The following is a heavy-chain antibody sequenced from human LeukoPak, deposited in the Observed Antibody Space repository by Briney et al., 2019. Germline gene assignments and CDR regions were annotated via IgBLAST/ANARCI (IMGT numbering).Heavy chain of an antibody. J-gene: IGHJ4*02. CDR3: AKGQGSTTGRFEY. CDR1: GFTFRSYA. CDR2: ISGGGGDT. Sequence: PGGSLRLSCAASGFTFRSYAMTWVRQAPGKGLEWVSSISGGGGDTHYAGSVKGRFTISRDNSKNTLSLQMNSLRAEDTAVYYCAKGQGSTTGRFEYWGQGTLVTVSS. V-gene: IGHV3-23*01. D-gene: IGHD1-1*01.